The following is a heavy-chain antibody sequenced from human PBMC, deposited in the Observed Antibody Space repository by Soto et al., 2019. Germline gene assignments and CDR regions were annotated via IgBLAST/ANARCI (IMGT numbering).Heavy chain of an antibody. CDR2: ISDSGGRT. V-gene: IGHV3-23*01. D-gene: IGHD2-15*01. Sequence: EAQVLESGGGLVQPGGSLRLSCAASGFTFSTYAMSWVRQAPGKGLEWVSAISDSGGRTYYADSVQGRFTISRDNSKNTLFLKMSSLRAEDTAIYYGGTRTCSGALRGHADVDVWGQGTTVTVSS. J-gene: IGHJ6*02. CDR1: GFTFSTYA. CDR3: GTRTCSGALRGHADVDV.